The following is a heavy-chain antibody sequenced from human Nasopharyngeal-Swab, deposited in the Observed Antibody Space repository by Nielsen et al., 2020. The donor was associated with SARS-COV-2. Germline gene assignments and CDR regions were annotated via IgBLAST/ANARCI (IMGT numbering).Heavy chain of an antibody. CDR1: GFTFSSYA. CDR2: ISYDGSNK. D-gene: IGHD1-26*01. CDR3: ARDLGSYFDY. J-gene: IGHJ4*02. V-gene: IGHV3-30-3*01. Sequence: GGSLKISCAASGFTFSSYAMHWVRQAPGKGLEWVALISYDGSNKYYADSVKGRFTISRDNSKNTLYLQMNSLRAEDTAVYYCARDLGSYFDYWGQGTLVTVSS.